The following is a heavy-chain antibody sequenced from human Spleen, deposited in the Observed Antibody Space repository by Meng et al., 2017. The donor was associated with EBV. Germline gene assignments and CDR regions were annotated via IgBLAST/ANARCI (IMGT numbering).Heavy chain of an antibody. CDR2: IYHSGNT. CDR3: ARGSGGYYLY. D-gene: IGHD3-22*01. CDR1: GSSISRSHW. V-gene: IGHV4-4*01. Sequence: GSGLVRPPGPLLLTCAVPGSSISRSHWGSWVRQSPGKGLEWIGEIYHSGNTNYKPSLKSRVTISVDKSKNQFSLNLSSVTAADTAVYFCARGSGGYYLYWGQGTLVTASS. J-gene: IGHJ4*02.